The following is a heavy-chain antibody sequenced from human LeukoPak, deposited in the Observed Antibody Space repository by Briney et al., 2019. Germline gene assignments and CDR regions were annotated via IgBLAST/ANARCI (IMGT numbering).Heavy chain of an antibody. V-gene: IGHV3-48*04. J-gene: IGHJ6*02. CDR2: ISSSSSTI. CDR3: ARDPIGVVPGHYGMDV. D-gene: IGHD2-15*01. CDR1: GFTFSSYS. Sequence: GGSLRLSCAASGFTFSSYSMNWVRQAPGKGLEWVSYISSSSSTIYYADSVKGRFTISRDNAKNSLYLQMNSLRAEDTAVYYCARDPIGVVPGHYGMDVWGQGTTVTVSS.